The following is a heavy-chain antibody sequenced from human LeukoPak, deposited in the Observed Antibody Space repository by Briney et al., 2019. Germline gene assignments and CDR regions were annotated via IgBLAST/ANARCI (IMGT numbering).Heavy chain of an antibody. CDR1: GGSISRSSYY. J-gene: IGHJ4*02. D-gene: IGHD5-18*01. CDR3: ARGNPIVNSYGLSFDY. V-gene: IGHV4-39*07. CDR2: IYYSGST. Sequence: PSETLSLTCTVSGGSISRSSYYWGWIRQPPGKGLEWIGSIYYSGSTYYNPSLKSRVTISVDTSRNQFSLNLRSVTAADTAVYYCARGNPIVNSYGLSFDYWGQGSLVTVSS.